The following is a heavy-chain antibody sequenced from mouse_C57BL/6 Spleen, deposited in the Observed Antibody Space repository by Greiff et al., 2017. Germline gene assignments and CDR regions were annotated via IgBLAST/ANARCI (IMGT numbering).Heavy chain of an antibody. D-gene: IGHD1-1*01. CDR3: ARALYYYGSSHWYFDV. V-gene: IGHV1-82*01. CDR1: GYAFSSSW. CDR2: IYPGDGDT. Sequence: QVQLQQSGPELVKPGASVKISCKASGYAFSSSWMNWVKQRPGKGLEWIGQIYPGDGDTNYNGKFKGKATLTADKSSSTAYMQLSSLTSEDSAVYFCARALYYYGSSHWYFDVWGTGTTVTVSS. J-gene: IGHJ1*03.